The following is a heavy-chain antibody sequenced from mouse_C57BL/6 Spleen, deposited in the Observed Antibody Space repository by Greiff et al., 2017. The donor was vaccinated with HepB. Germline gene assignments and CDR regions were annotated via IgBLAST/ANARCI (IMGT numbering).Heavy chain of an antibody. D-gene: IGHD2-3*01. J-gene: IGHJ4*01. CDR3: ARHDGYSYAMDY. CDR2: INSDGGST. V-gene: IGHV5-2*01. Sequence: VQLKESGGGLVQPGESLKLSCESNDYEFPSHDMSWVRRTPEKRLELVAAINSDGGSTYYPATMERRFIISRDNTKETRYLQMSSLRSEDTALYYSARHDGYSYAMDYWGQGTTVTVSS. CDR1: DYEFPSHD.